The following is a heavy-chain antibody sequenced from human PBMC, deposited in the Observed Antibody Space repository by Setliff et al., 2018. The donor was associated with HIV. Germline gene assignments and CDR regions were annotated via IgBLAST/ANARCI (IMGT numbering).Heavy chain of an antibody. J-gene: IGHJ4*02. Sequence: SETLSLTCTVSGGSINSGGYYWSWIRQHPGKGLEWIGYIYSNGNAYYNPSLKSRVIISIDTSKFQFSLNVNSATAADTAVYYCARGTAPRRGTNYGGNYPLDYWGQGTLVTVSS. V-gene: IGHV4-31*03. CDR2: IYSNGNA. CDR3: ARGTAPRRGTNYGGNYPLDY. D-gene: IGHD4-17*01. CDR1: GGSINSGGYY.